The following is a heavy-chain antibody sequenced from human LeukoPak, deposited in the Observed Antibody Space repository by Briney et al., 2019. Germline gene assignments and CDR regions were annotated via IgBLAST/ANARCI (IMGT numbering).Heavy chain of an antibody. CDR2: INPNSGGT. CDR1: GYTFTGYY. Sequence: GASVKVSCKASGYTFTGYYMHWVRQAPGQGLEWMGRINPNSGGTNYAQKFQGRVTMIRDTSISTAYMELSRLRSDDTAVYYCARVVNSGSPHRSSWFDPWGQGTLVTVSS. V-gene: IGHV1-2*06. D-gene: IGHD1-26*01. CDR3: ARVVNSGSPHRSSWFDP. J-gene: IGHJ5*02.